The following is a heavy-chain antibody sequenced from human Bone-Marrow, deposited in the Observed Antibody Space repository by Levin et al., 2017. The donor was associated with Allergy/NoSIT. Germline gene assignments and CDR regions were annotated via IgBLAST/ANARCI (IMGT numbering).Heavy chain of an antibody. J-gene: IGHJ4*02. Sequence: GGSLRLSCAASGFTFSSHSMNWVRQAPGKGLEWVSYISTTSSTIYYADSVKGRFTISRDNAKNSLYLQMNSLRDEDTAVYYCARDHITIFSLYFDSWGPGILVTVSS. V-gene: IGHV3-48*02. CDR1: GFTFSSHS. CDR3: ARDHITIFSLYFDS. D-gene: IGHD3-9*01. CDR2: ISTTSSTI.